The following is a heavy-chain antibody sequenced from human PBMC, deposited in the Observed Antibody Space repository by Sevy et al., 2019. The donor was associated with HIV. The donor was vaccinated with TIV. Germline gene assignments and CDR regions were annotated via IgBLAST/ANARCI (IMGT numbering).Heavy chain of an antibody. V-gene: IGHV3-15*01. J-gene: IGHJ4*02. D-gene: IGHD4-17*01. CDR3: TTDLPTGMTTVTVDY. Sequence: GGSLRLSCAASGFTFSNAWMSWVRQAPGKGLEWVGRIKSKTDGGTTDYAAPVKGRFTISRDDSKNTLYPQMNSLKTEDTAVYYCTTDLPTGMTTVTVDYWGQGTLVTVSS. CDR1: GFTFSNAW. CDR2: IKSKTDGGTT.